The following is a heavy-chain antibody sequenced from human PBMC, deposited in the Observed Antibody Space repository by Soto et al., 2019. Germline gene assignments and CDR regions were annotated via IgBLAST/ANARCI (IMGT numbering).Heavy chain of an antibody. Sequence: TLSLTCTVSGGSISDGYYWSWIRQHPGEGLEWIGSISDSGSTSYNPSLKSRLTISVDTSKNQFSLNLRSVTAADTAVYYCARRDRSGFSYWLDTWGQGTLVTVSS. D-gene: IGHD3-22*01. CDR1: GGSISDGYY. CDR2: ISDSGST. J-gene: IGHJ5*02. V-gene: IGHV4-31*03. CDR3: ARRDRSGFSYWLDT.